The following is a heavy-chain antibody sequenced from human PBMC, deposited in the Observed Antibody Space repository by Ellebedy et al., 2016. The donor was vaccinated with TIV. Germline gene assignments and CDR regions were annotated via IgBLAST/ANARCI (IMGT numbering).Heavy chain of an antibody. CDR3: ARDYSGLRGLDI. J-gene: IGHJ6*02. CDR2: ISCSGFGT. Sequence: PGGSLRLSCAASGFTFSSYAMSWVRQAPGKGLEWVSTISCSGFGTYYADSVKGRFTISRDKSKNALYLQMTSLRADYTAVYYCARDYSGLRGLDIWGQGTTVTISS. V-gene: IGHV3-23*01. D-gene: IGHD5-12*01. CDR1: GFTFSSYA.